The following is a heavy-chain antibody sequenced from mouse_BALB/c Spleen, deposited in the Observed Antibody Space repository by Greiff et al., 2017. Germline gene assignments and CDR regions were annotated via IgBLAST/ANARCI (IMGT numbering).Heavy chain of an antibody. J-gene: IGHJ3*01. CDR3: ARSDRYDGAWFAY. D-gene: IGHD2-14*01. CDR1: GFTFSSFG. V-gene: IGHV5-17*02. CDR2: ISSGSSTI. Sequence: EVHLVESGGGLVQPGGSRKLSCAASGFTFSSFGMHWVRQAPEKGLEWVAYISSGSSTIYYADTVKGRFTISRDNPKNTLFLQMTSLRSEDTAMYYCARSDRYDGAWFAYWGQGTLVTVAA.